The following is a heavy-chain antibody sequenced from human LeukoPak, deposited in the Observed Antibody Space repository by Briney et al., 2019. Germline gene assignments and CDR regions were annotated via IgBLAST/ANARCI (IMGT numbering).Heavy chain of an antibody. CDR2: ISGSGSST. CDR1: GFTFSSYA. V-gene: IGHV3-23*01. Sequence: PGGSLRLSCAASGFTFSSYAMSWVRKAPGKGMGWGSAISGSGSSTYYADSVKGRFTISRDNSKDTLYLQMNSLRAEDTALYYCAKDIGRFLEWLGFDPWGQGTLVTVSS. CDR3: AKDIGRFLEWLGFDP. D-gene: IGHD3-3*01. J-gene: IGHJ5*02.